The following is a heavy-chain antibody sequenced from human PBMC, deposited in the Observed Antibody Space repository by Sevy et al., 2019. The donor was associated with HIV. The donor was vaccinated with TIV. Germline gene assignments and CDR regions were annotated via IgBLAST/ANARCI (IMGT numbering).Heavy chain of an antibody. Sequence: SETLSLTCAVYGGSFSNDDWSWIRQPPGKGLEWIGEINHSGRTNYNPSLKSRVTISIDTSKNQFSLKLTSVTAADTAVYYCARWRGTRVTMMVVVTTGYFLNWGQGALVTVPS. CDR1: GGSFSNDD. V-gene: IGHV4-34*01. CDR3: ARWRGTRVTMMVVVTTGYFLN. J-gene: IGHJ4*02. CDR2: INHSGRT. D-gene: IGHD3-22*01.